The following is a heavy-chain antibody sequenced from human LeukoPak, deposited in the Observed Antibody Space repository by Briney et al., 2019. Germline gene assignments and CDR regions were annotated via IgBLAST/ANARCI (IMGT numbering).Heavy chain of an antibody. J-gene: IGHJ4*02. Sequence: EASVKVSCKASGYTFTSYGIRWVRQAPGQGLEWMGWISAYNGNTNYAQKLQGRVTMTADTSTSTAYMELRSLRTDDTAVYYCARVNIASGSYYASGYLGQGTLVTVSS. CDR1: GYTFTSYG. D-gene: IGHD1-26*01. CDR3: ARVNIASGSYYASGY. V-gene: IGHV1-18*01. CDR2: ISAYNGNT.